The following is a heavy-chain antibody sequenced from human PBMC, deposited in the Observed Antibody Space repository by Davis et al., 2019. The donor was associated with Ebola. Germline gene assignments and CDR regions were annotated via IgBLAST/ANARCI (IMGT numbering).Heavy chain of an antibody. CDR3: ARVDENGDTDY. CDR1: GFTVSSNY. V-gene: IGHV3-66*01. Sequence: GESLKISCAASGFTVSSNYMSWVRQAPGKGLEWVSVIYSGGNTYYADSVKGRFTISRDNSKNTLYLQMNSLRAEDTALYYCARVDENGDTDYWGQGTLVTVSS. J-gene: IGHJ4*02. CDR2: IYSGGNT. D-gene: IGHD4-17*01.